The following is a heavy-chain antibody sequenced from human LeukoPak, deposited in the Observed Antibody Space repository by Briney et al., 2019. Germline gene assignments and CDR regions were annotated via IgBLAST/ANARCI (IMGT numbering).Heavy chain of an antibody. D-gene: IGHD1-26*01. CDR2: ISFDGRIE. Sequence: GGSLRVSCAASGFTFTNYGMHWVRQAPGKGLEWVAIISFDGRIEYYVDSVKGRFTISRDKSKNTLYLQMNSLRPEDTAVYYCAKERASMGADAFDIWGQGTMVTVSS. V-gene: IGHV3-30*18. CDR1: GFTFTNYG. CDR3: AKERASMGADAFDI. J-gene: IGHJ3*02.